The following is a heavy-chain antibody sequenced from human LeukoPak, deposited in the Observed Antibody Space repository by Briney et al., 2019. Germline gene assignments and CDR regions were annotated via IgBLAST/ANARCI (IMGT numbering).Heavy chain of an antibody. Sequence: GGSLRLSCAASGFTFRSYRMSWVRQAPGKGLEWVADIKEDGGEEYYVDSVRGRFIISRDNAKNSLFLQMYSLRADDTAVYYCARAGYCTSNSCYSPNFYYMDVWGKGTTVAVSS. CDR1: GFTFRSYR. J-gene: IGHJ6*03. D-gene: IGHD2-2*01. CDR2: IKEDGGEE. V-gene: IGHV3-7*01. CDR3: ARAGYCTSNSCYSPNFYYMDV.